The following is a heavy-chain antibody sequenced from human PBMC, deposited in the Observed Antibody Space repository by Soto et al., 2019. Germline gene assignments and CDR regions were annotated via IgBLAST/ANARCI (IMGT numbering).Heavy chain of an antibody. CDR3: VRGLRYAGMDV. V-gene: IGHV4-34*01. CDR2: IDHSGST. J-gene: IGHJ6*02. Sequence: QVQLQQWGAGLLKPSETLALTCAVSGGSFSAYYWTWIRQPQGRGLEWIGEIDHSGSTNYNPSLEGRVTMSIDTAKNRFSLNVPSVTAADTAGYYCVRGLRYAGMDVWGQGTTVTVS. D-gene: IGHD3-16*01. CDR1: GGSFSAYY.